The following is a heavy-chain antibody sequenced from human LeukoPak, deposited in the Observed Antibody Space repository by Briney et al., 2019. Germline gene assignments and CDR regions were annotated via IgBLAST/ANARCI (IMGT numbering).Heavy chain of an antibody. CDR3: ATLPGTHRDY. J-gene: IGHJ4*02. CDR1: GGSFSGDF. Sequence: SETLSLTCAVYGGSFSGDFWSWIRQSPGKGLEWIGEINHSGSTNYNPSLKSRVTISVDTSKNQFSLKLSSVTAADTAVYYCATLPGTHRDYWGQGTLVTVSS. V-gene: IGHV4-34*01. CDR2: INHSGST. D-gene: IGHD1-14*01.